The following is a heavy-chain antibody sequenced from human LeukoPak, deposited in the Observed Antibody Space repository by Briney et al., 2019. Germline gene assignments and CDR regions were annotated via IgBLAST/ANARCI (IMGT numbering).Heavy chain of an antibody. V-gene: IGHV1-69*13. CDR3: AISYEIVVVRPPPSFDY. Sequence: SVKVSCKASGGTFSSYAISWVRQAPGQGLEWMGGIIPIFGTANYAQKFQGRVTITADESTSTAYMELSSLRSEDTAVYYCAISYEIVVVRPPPSFDYWGQGTLVTVS. CDR1: GGTFSSYA. CDR2: IIPIFGTA. D-gene: IGHD3-22*01. J-gene: IGHJ4*02.